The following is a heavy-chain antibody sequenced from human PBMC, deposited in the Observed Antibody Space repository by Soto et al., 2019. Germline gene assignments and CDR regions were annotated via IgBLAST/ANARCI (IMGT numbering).Heavy chain of an antibody. V-gene: IGHV4-34*01. CDR3: ARVSPYYDFWSGYYYYYYGMDV. CDR1: GGSFSGYY. Sequence: PSETLSLTCAVYGGSFSGYYWSWIRQPPGKGLEWIGEINHSGSTNYNPSLKSRVTISVDTSKNQFSLKLSSVTAADTAVYYCARVSPYYDFWSGYYYYYYGMDVWGQGTTVTVS. J-gene: IGHJ6*02. D-gene: IGHD3-3*01. CDR2: INHSGST.